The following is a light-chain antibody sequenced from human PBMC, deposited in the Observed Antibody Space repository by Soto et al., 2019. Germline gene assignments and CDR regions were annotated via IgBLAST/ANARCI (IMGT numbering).Light chain of an antibody. V-gene: IGLV2-14*01. Sequence: QSALTQPASVSGSPGQSITISCTGTNNDVGAHNLVSWYQHHPGKAPRLIISEVSNRPSGVSNRFSASKSGNTASLTISGLHAEDEADYYCSSYTMSTTIIFGRGTKVTVL. CDR3: SSYTMSTTII. CDR1: NNDVGAHNL. J-gene: IGLJ2*01. CDR2: EVS.